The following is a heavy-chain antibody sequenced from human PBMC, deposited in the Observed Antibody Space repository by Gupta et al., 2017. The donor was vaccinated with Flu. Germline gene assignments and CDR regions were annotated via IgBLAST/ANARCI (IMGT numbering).Heavy chain of an antibody. D-gene: IGHD3-10*01. CDR3: AKDLLWFGEFPDYYGMDV. Sequence: QVQLVESGGGVVQPGRSLRLSCAASGFTFSSYGMHWVRQAPGKGREWVAVISYDGSNKYYADSVKGRFTISRDNSKNTLYLQMNSLRAEDTAVYYCAKDLLWFGEFPDYYGMDVWGQGTTVTVSS. CDR2: ISYDGSNK. CDR1: GFTFSSYG. J-gene: IGHJ6*02. V-gene: IGHV3-30*18.